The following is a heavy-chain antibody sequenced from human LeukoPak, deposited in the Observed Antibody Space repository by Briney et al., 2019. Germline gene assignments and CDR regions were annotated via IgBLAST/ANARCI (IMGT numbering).Heavy chain of an antibody. CDR1: GFTFDDYA. V-gene: IGHV3-9*01. CDR3: AKVPAGGYDYGDDAFDI. Sequence: GGSLTLSCAASGFTFDDYAMPWVRHAPGKGLEWVSGIRWNRGSIGYADSVKGRFTISRDNAKNSLYLQMNSLRAEDTALYYCAKVPAGGYDYGDDAFDIWGQGTMVTVSS. J-gene: IGHJ3*02. CDR2: IRWNRGSI. D-gene: IGHD5-12*01.